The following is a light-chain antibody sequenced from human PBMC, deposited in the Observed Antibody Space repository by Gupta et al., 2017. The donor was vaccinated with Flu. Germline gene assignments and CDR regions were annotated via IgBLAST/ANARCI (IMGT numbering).Light chain of an antibody. CDR2: AAS. CDR1: ETITTY. V-gene: IGKV1-39*01. J-gene: IGKJ1*01. Sequence: DIQITQSPPSLSASVGDTVTITCRTSETITTYLNWYQQKPGKAPRLLIYAASNLESGVPSRFGGSGSGTDFTLTINSLQPEDFASYYCQQSYSTPWTFGQGTKVETK. CDR3: QQSYSTPWT.